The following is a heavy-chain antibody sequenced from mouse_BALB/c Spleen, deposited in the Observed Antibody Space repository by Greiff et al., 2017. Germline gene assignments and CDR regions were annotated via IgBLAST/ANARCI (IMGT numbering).Heavy chain of an antibody. CDR1: GYTFTEYI. CDR3: ARHGPYYRYAWFAY. V-gene: IGHV1-62-2*01. Sequence: VKVVESGAELVKPGASVKLSCKASGYTFTEYIIHWVKQRSGQGLEWIGWFYPGSGSIKYNEKFKDKATLTADKSSSTVYMELSRLTSEDSAVYFCARHGPYYRYAWFAYWGQGTLVTVSA. D-gene: IGHD2-14*01. J-gene: IGHJ3*01. CDR2: FYPGSGSI.